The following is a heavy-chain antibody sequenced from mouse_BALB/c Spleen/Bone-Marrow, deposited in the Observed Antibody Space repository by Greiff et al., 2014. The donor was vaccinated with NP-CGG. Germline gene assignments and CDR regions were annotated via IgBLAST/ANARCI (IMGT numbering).Heavy chain of an antibody. J-gene: IGHJ4*01. CDR2: ILTGSGST. Sequence: VQGVESGADLMKPGASVKISCKATGYRFNSYWIEWVKQRPGNGLEWIGEILTGSGSTNFNEKFKGKATFTEYTSSNTAYMQISSRKCEEEEGEEGERIGRRSGDDGGQGT. CDR3: ERIGRRSGDD. CDR1: GYRFNSYW. V-gene: IGHV1-9*01.